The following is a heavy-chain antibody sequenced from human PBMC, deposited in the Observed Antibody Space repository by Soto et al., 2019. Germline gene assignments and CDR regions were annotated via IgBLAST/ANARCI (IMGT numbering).Heavy chain of an antibody. CDR1: GGSFSGYY. D-gene: IGHD6-13*01. CDR3: ASRKTLRALQRQQRYDY. CDR2: INHSGST. Sequence: PSETLSLTCAVYGGSFSGYYWSWIRQPPGKGLEWIGEINHSGSTNYNPSLKSRVTISVDTSKSQFSLKLSSVTAADTAVYYCASRKTLRALQRQQRYDYWGQGTLVTVSS. V-gene: IGHV4-34*01. J-gene: IGHJ4*02.